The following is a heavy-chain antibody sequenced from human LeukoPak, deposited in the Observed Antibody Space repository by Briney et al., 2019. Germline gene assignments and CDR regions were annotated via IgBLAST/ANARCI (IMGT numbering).Heavy chain of an antibody. V-gene: IGHV4-39*01. CDR3: ASQGAQLSKSFFDP. CDR1: GDSISKNGSF. CDR2: INYRGDT. Sequence: KPSETLSLTCSVSGDSISKNGSFWVWIRQPPGKGLEWMGSINYRGDTYYKPALKSRVTISVDTSKNQFSLKLNSVNAADTAVYYCASQGAQLSKSFFDPWGQGTLVTVSS. D-gene: IGHD3-16*02. J-gene: IGHJ5*02.